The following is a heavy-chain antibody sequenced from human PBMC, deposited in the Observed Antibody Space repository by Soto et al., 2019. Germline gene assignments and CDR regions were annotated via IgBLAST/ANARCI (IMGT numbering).Heavy chain of an antibody. J-gene: IGHJ3*02. CDR2: ISSSSSYI. V-gene: IGHV3-21*01. D-gene: IGHD4-17*01. CDR1: GFTFSSYS. CDR3: ARDGMTTVTTRAFDI. Sequence: GGSLRLSCAASGFTFSSYSMNWVRQAPGKGLEWVSSISSSSSYIYYADSVKGRFTISRDNAKNSLYLQMNSLRAEDTAVYYCARDGMTTVTTRAFDIWGQGTMVTVS.